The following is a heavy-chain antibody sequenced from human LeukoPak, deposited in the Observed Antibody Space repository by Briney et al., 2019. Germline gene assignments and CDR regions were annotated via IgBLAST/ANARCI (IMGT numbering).Heavy chain of an antibody. CDR1: GYTFTGYN. Sequence: ASVKVSCKASGYTFTGYNMHWVRQAPGQGLEWMGWINPNSGGTNYAQKFQGRVTMTRDTSISTAYMELSRLRSDDTAVYYCARGRGLRYFDWLSQYWGQGTLVTVSS. V-gene: IGHV1-2*02. CDR2: INPNSGGT. J-gene: IGHJ4*02. D-gene: IGHD3-9*01. CDR3: ARGRGLRYFDWLSQY.